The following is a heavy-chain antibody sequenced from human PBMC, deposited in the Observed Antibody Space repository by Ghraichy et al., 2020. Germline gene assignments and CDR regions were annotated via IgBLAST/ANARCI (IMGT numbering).Heavy chain of an antibody. CDR1: GGSISSYY. J-gene: IGHJ3*02. V-gene: IGHV4-59*01. Sequence: ETLSLTCTVSGGSISSYYWSWIRQPPGKGLEWIGYIYYSGSTNYNPSLKSRVTISVDTSKNQFSLKPSSVTAADTAVYYCARRAAADAFDIWGQGTMVTVSS. D-gene: IGHD6-25*01. CDR2: IYYSGST. CDR3: ARRAAADAFDI.